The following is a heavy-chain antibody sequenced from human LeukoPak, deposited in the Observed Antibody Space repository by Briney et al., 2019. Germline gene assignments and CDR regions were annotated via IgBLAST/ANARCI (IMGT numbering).Heavy chain of an antibody. Sequence: SETLSLTCTVSGGSISSGSYYWSWIRQPAGKGLEWIGRIYTSGSTNYNPALKSRVTISVDTSKNQFSLKLSSVTAADTAVYYCARAGLAARRHNWFDPWGQGTLVTVSS. J-gene: IGHJ5*02. CDR3: ARAGLAARRHNWFDP. V-gene: IGHV4-61*02. CDR1: GGSISSGSYY. CDR2: IYTSGST. D-gene: IGHD6-6*01.